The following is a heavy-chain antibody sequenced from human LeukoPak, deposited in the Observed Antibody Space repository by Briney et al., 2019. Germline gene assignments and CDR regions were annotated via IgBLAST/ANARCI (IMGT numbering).Heavy chain of an antibody. CDR1: GFTFTTFW. CDR2: IKQDGSER. CDR3: AGSGWQVYLDY. V-gene: IGHV3-7*01. J-gene: IGHJ4*02. Sequence: GGSLRLSCAASGFTFTTFWMSWVRQAPGKGLEWVANIKQDGSERYYVDSVKGRFTISRDNAMNSLYLQMNSLRAEDTGVYYCAGSGWQVYLDYWGQGALVTVSS. D-gene: IGHD6-19*01.